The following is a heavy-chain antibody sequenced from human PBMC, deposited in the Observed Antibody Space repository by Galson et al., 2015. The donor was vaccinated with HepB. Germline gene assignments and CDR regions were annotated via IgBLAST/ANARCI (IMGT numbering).Heavy chain of an antibody. CDR3: ARRFDFWSGPVDV. Sequence: QSGAEVKKPGESLKISCKGSGYSFSTYWIGWVRQMPGKGLEWMGIIYPGDSDTRYSPSFQGQVTISADKSISTAYLQWSSLKAADTAMYYCARRFDFWSGPVDVWGQGTTVSVFS. J-gene: IGHJ6*02. D-gene: IGHD3-3*01. CDR1: GYSFSTYW. V-gene: IGHV5-51*01. CDR2: IYPGDSDT.